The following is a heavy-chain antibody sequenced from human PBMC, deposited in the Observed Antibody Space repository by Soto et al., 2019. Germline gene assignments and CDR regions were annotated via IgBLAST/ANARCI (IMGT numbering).Heavy chain of an antibody. V-gene: IGHV3-30*18. J-gene: IGHJ4*02. D-gene: IGHD6-13*01. CDR2: ISYDGSNK. CDR3: AKLGEAGGDIAAAPFDY. Sequence: QVQLVESGGGVVQPGRSLRLSCAASGFTFSSYGMHWVRQAPGKGLEWVAVISYDGSNKYYADSVKGRFTISRDNSKNTLYLQMNSLRAEDTAVYYCAKLGEAGGDIAAAPFDYWGQGTLVTVSS. CDR1: GFTFSSYG.